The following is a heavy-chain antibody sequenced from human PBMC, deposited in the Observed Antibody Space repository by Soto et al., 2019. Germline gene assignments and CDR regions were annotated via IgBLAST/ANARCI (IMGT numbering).Heavy chain of an antibody. V-gene: IGHV3-21*01. CDR2: ISSSDNYI. CDR1: GFTFSRYS. CDR3: VREPYYFDY. Sequence: VGSLRLSCAASGFTFSRYSMNWVRQAPGKGLEWVSSISSSDNYIFYADSVKGRFAISRDNAKNSLYLQMNSLRAEDTAVYYCVREPYYFDYWGQGTLVTVSS. J-gene: IGHJ4*02.